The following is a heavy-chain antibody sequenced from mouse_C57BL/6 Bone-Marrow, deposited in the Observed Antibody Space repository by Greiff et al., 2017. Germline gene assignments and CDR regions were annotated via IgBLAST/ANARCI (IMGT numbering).Heavy chain of an antibody. J-gene: IGHJ1*03. V-gene: IGHV1-55*01. CDR3: ARPYYSNYWYFDV. CDR2: IYPGSGST. CDR1: GYTFTSYW. D-gene: IGHD2-5*01. Sequence: QVQLQQPGAELVMPGASVKLSCKASGYTFTSYWITWVKQRPGQGLEWIGDIYPGSGSTNYNEKFKSKATLTVDTSSSTAYMQLSSLTSEDSAVYYCARPYYSNYWYFDVWCTGTTVTVSS.